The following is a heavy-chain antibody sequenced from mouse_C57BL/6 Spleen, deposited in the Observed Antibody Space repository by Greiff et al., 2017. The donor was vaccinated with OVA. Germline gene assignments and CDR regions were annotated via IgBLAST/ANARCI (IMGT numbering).Heavy chain of an antibody. J-gene: IGHJ2*01. CDR1: GYAFSSYW. Sequence: QVHVKQSGAELVKPGASVKISCKASGYAFSSYWMNWVKQRPGKGLEWIGQIYPGDGDTNYNGKFKGKATLTADKSSSTAYMQLSSLTSEDSAVYFCARDDYDGKGNDYWGQGTTLTVSS. V-gene: IGHV1-80*01. CDR2: IYPGDGDT. D-gene: IGHD2-4*01. CDR3: ARDDYDGKGNDY.